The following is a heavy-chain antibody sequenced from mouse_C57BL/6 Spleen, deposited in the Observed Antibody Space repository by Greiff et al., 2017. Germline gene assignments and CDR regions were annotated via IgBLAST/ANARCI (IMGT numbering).Heavy chain of an antibody. J-gene: IGHJ3*01. CDR2: INPSSGYT. V-gene: IGHV1-4*01. Sequence: VQLQQSGAELARPGASVKMSCKASGYTFTSYTMHWVKQRPGQGLEWIGYINPSSGYTKYNQKFKDKATLTADKSSSTAYMQLSSLTSEDSAVYYCARDSSGPFFAYWGHGTLVTVSA. CDR3: ARDSSGPFFAY. D-gene: IGHD3-2*02. CDR1: GYTFTSYT.